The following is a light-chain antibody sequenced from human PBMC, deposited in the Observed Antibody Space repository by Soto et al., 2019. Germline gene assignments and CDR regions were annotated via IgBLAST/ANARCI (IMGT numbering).Light chain of an antibody. V-gene: IGKV3-15*01. CDR2: DAS. CDR3: QQYDSWLT. CDR1: ESVSYH. Sequence: IVMTQTPATLSVSPGGRVTLSCRASESVSYHVAWYQQKPGQTPRLVIYDASIRASGVPARFSGSGSATEFSRTISSVQSEDFGTYYCQQYDSWLTFGGGTRVDIK. J-gene: IGKJ4*01.